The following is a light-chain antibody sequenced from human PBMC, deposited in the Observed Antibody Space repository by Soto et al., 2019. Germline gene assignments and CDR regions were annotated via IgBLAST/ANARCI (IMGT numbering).Light chain of an antibody. CDR3: SSFTNSGTVI. CDR1: SSDVGGHNT. CDR2: DVS. J-gene: IGLJ2*01. Sequence: QSVLTQPASVSGSPGQSITISCTGTSSDVGGHNTVSWYQQHPGKAPKFMIYDVSNRPSGVSNRFSGSKSGNTASLTISGLQAEDEADYYCSSFTNSGTVIFGGGTKLTVL. V-gene: IGLV2-14*03.